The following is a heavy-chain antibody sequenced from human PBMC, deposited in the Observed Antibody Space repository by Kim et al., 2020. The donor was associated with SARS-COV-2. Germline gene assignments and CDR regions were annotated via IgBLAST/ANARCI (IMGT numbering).Heavy chain of an antibody. CDR1: GFTFRSYA. CDR3: AKRASFDSSGYLGSADY. D-gene: IGHD3-22*01. CDR2: ISGSGDST. V-gene: IGHV3-23*01. Sequence: GGSLRLSCAASGFTFRSYAMNWVRQAPGKGLEWVSAISGSGDSTYYADTVKGRFTISSDNYKNTLYLQMSMLIAENTAVYYCAKRASFDSSGYLGSADY. J-gene: IGHJ4*01.